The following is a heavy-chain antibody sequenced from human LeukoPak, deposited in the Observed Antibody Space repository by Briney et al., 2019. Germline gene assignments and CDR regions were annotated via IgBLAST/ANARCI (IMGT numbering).Heavy chain of an antibody. J-gene: IGHJ4*02. D-gene: IGHD7-27*01. Sequence: LSGGSLILSCAASGFTFNSYEMNWVRQAPGKGLEWVSYISSSGGTIYYADSVKGRFTISRDNAKNSLYLQMNSLRAEDTAVYYCARDTNWGLDYWDQGTLVTVSS. CDR3: ARDTNWGLDY. CDR1: GFTFNSYE. CDR2: ISSSGGTI. V-gene: IGHV3-48*03.